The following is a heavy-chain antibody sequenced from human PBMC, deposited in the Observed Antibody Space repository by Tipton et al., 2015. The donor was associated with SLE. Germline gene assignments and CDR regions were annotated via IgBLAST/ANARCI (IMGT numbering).Heavy chain of an antibody. J-gene: IGHJ6*02. CDR3: ARHPYYYYGVDV. CDR1: GGSISSYY. CDR2: IHYSGST. V-gene: IGHV4-59*08. Sequence: TLSLTCTVSGGSISSYYWSWIRQPPGKGLEWIGYIHYSGSTNYNPSLKSRVTISVDTSKNQFSLKLNSVTAADTAVYYCARHPYYYYGVDVWGQGTTVTVSS.